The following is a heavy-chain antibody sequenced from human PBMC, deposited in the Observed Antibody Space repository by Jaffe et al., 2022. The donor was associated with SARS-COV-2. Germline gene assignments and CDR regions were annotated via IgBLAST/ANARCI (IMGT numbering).Heavy chain of an antibody. CDR2: ISAYNGNT. D-gene: IGHD2-15*01. Sequence: QVQLVQSGAEVKKPGASVKVSCKASGYTFTSYGISWVRQAPGQGLEWMGWISAYNGNTNYAQKLQGRVTMTTDTSTSTAYMELRSLRSDDTAVYYCARVERGYSLLGGGYYYYGMDVWGQGTTVTVSS. CDR3: ARVERGYSLLGGGYYYYGMDV. CDR1: GYTFTSYG. V-gene: IGHV1-18*01. J-gene: IGHJ6*02.